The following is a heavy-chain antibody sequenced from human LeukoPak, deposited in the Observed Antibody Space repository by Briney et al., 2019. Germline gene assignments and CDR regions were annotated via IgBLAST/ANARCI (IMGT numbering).Heavy chain of an antibody. D-gene: IGHD4-23*01. J-gene: IGHJ4*02. V-gene: IGHV3-66*01. CDR1: GFTVSTNY. CDR3: ARDRGYGGNGAFDY. CDR2: LYTDGHT. Sequence: PGGSLRLSCAASGFTVSTNYMSWVRQAPGKGLEWVSVLYTDGHTYHADSVKGRFTISRDNSKNTLYLQMNSLRAEDTAVYYCARDRGYGGNGAFDYWGQGTLVTVSS.